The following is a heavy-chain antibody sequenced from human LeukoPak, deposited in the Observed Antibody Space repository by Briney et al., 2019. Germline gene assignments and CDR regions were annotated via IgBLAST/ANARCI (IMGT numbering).Heavy chain of an antibody. D-gene: IGHD5-18*01. CDR1: EYPFTSYD. Sequence: GASVKISCKASEYPFTSYDINWVRQATGQGLEWMGWMNPNSGNTGYAQKFQGRVTMTRNTSISTAYMELSSLRSEDTAVYYCARASTRIQLWSPYYGMDVWGQGTTVTVSS. V-gene: IGHV1-8*01. CDR3: ARASTRIQLWSPYYGMDV. CDR2: MNPNSGNT. J-gene: IGHJ6*02.